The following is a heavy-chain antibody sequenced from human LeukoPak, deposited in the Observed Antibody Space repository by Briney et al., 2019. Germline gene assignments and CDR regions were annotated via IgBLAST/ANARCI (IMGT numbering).Heavy chain of an antibody. V-gene: IGHV4-4*09. Sequence: SETPSLTCTDPGGSISSSFWSWVREPPRTGRKWIGYIYTRGSPNYNPSLKSRVTISVDTSRNQFSLKLISVTAADPAVYYGARRDWYFDLWGRGTLVTVSS. CDR2: IYTRGSP. J-gene: IGHJ2*01. CDR3: ARRDWYFDL. CDR1: GGSISSSF.